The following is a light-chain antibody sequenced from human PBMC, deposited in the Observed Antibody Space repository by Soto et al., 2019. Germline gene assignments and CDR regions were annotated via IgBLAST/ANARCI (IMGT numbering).Light chain of an antibody. Sequence: QSALTQPASVSGSPGQSITISCTGTSSDVGGYNYVSWYQQHPGKAPKLMIYEVSNRPSGVSNRFSGSKSGNTASLTISGLQAEDEADYYCSSYTSSSTQVFGTGTKPTVL. CDR2: EVS. V-gene: IGLV2-14*01. J-gene: IGLJ1*01. CDR3: SSYTSSSTQV. CDR1: SSDVGGYNY.